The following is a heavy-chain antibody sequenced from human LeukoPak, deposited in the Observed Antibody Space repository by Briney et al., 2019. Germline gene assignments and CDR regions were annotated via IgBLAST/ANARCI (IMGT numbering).Heavy chain of an antibody. J-gene: IGHJ3*02. V-gene: IGHV3-53*04. Sequence: ETLSLTCTVSGGSVSSGSYYWSWVRQAPGKGLEWVSVIYSGGSTYYADSVKGRFTISRHNSKNTLYLQMNSLRAEDTAVYYCASDSSGMMTYDAFDIWGQGAMVTVSS. D-gene: IGHD6-19*01. CDR3: ASDSSGMMTYDAFDI. CDR2: IYSGGST. CDR1: GGSVSSGSYY.